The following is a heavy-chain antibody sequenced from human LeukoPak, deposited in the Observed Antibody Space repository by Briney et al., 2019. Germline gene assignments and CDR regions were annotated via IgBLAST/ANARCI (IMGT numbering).Heavy chain of an antibody. CDR3: AGRNQIERIGAFDI. D-gene: IGHD1-14*01. Sequence: SETLSLTCTVSGYSISSGYYWGWIRQPPGKGLEWIGSIYHSGSTYYNPSLKSRVTISVDTSKNQFSLKLSSVTAADTAVYYCAGRNQIERIGAFDIWGQGTMVTVSS. J-gene: IGHJ3*02. CDR1: GYSISSGYY. V-gene: IGHV4-38-2*02. CDR2: IYHSGST.